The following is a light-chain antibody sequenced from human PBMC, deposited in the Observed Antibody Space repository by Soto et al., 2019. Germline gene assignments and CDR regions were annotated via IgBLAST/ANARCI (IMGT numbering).Light chain of an antibody. CDR3: AAWDDSLTANVV. CDR1: SSNIGSNY. CDR2: SNN. Sequence: QSVLTQPPSASGTPGQTVTMSCSGSSSNIGSNYVYWYQQLPGTAPKLLIYSNNQRPSGVPDRFSGSKSGTSASLAISGLRFEDEADYYCAAWDDSLTANVVFGGGTKLTVL. V-gene: IGLV1-47*01. J-gene: IGLJ2*01.